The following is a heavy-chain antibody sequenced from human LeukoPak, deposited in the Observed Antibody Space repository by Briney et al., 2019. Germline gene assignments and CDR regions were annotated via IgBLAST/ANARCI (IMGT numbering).Heavy chain of an antibody. V-gene: IGHV3-53*01. D-gene: IGHD3-22*01. CDR2: IYSGGST. CDR3: ARDRFDDSSGSYYVPCLY. Sequence: GGSLRLSCAASGFTVSSNYMSWVRQAPGKGLEWVSVIYSGGSTHYADSVKGRFTISRDNSKNTVYLRMNSLRAEDTAVYYCARDRFDDSSGSYYVPCLYWGQGTLVTVSS. J-gene: IGHJ4*02. CDR1: GFTVSSNY.